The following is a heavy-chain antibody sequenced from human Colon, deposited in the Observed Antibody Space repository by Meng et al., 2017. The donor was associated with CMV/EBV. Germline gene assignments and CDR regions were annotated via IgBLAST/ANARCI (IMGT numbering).Heavy chain of an antibody. CDR2: IYQSGST. CDR1: GGSISSSDW. J-gene: IGHJ5*02. Sequence: LQAPGPVPVDRCGTRSLTCVCFGGSISSSDWWRWVRQPPGKGLEWIGEIYQSGSTNYNLALKSRVTISVYKSKNQFSLKLSSVTAADTAVYYCARDLGAGDNWNYGYNWFDPWGQGTLVTVSS. CDR3: ARDLGAGDNWNYGYNWFDP. D-gene: IGHD1-7*01. V-gene: IGHV4-4*02.